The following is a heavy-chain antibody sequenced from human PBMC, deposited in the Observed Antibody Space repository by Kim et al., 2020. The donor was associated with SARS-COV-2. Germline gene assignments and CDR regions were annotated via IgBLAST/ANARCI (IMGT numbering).Heavy chain of an antibody. CDR1: GFTVSSNY. J-gene: IGHJ4*02. D-gene: IGHD3-10*01. CDR3: ARSPLVWFGELPYYFDY. Sequence: GGSLRLSCAASGFTVSSNYMSWVRQAPGKGLEWVSVIYSGGSTYYADSVKGRFTISRDNSKNTLYLQMNSLRAEDTAVYYCARSPLVWFGELPYYFDYWGQGTLVTVSS. V-gene: IGHV3-66*02. CDR2: IYSGGST.